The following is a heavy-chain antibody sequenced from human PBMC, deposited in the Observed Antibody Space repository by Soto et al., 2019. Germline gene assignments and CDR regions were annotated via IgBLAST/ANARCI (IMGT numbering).Heavy chain of an antibody. CDR2: MNPNSGNT. J-gene: IGHJ4*02. CDR1: GGTFSSYA. CDR3: ATDIVATKDY. V-gene: IGHV1-8*02. Sequence: QVQLVQSGAEVKKPGSSVKVSCKASGGTFSSYAINWVRQATGQGLEWMGWMNPNSGNTGYAQKFQGRVTMTRNTSISTAYMELSSLRSEDTAVYYCATDIVATKDYWGQGTLVTVSS. D-gene: IGHD5-12*01.